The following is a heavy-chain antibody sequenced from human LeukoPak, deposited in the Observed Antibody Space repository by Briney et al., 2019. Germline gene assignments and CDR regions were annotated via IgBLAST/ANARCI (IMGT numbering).Heavy chain of an antibody. CDR1: GFTFSRYW. CDR3: ARARLGYGDTVDY. D-gene: IGHD4-17*01. J-gene: IGHJ4*02. Sequence: GGSLRLYCAASGFTFSRYWMHWGRRAPGLGPLLFSRISSDGSSTSYADSVKGRFTISRDNAKNTLYLQINSLRAEDTAVYYCARARLGYGDTVDYWGQGTLVTVSS. V-gene: IGHV3-74*01. CDR2: ISSDGSST.